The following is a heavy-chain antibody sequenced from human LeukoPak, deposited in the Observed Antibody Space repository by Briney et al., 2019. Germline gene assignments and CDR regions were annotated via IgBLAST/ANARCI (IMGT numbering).Heavy chain of an antibody. V-gene: IGHV1-18*04. Sequence: ASVKVSCKASGYTFTSYGISWVRQAPGQGLEWMGWISAYNGNTNYAQKLQGRVTMTTDTSTSTAYMELRSLRSDDTAVYYCARDLSLSYDTLTGYYSRYYYGMDVWGKGTTVTVSS. D-gene: IGHD3-9*01. CDR3: ARDLSLSYDTLTGYYSRYYYGMDV. CDR1: GYTFTSYG. CDR2: ISAYNGNT. J-gene: IGHJ6*04.